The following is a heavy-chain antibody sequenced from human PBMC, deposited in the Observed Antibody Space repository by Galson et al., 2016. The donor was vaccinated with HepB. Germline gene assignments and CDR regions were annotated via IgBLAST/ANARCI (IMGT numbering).Heavy chain of an antibody. CDR3: AREMSGSYFH. D-gene: IGHD3-10*01. Sequence: SLRLSCAASGFTFNAHWMNWVRQAPGKGLEWVANGRGDGIASYYAESVRGRFTISRDNAKNSLYLQMTVLRVDETAVYYCAREMSGSYFHWGQGTLVTVSS. J-gene: IGHJ4*02. CDR1: GFTFNAHW. V-gene: IGHV3-7*01. CDR2: GRGDGIAS.